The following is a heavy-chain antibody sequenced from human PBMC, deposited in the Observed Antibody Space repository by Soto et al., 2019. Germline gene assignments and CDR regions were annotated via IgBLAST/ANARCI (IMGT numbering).Heavy chain of an antibody. D-gene: IGHD4-17*01. Sequence: ASVKVSCKASGYTFSGSVMHWVRQAPGQRLEWMGWINADNGNTKYSQKFQGRVTITRDTSASTAYMELSSLRSEDTTVYYCETEIDRTTVTSPDYWGHRPLVTVSS. CDR1: GYTFSGSV. J-gene: IGHJ4*01. CDR3: ETEIDRTTVTSPDY. CDR2: INADNGNT. V-gene: IGHV1-3*01.